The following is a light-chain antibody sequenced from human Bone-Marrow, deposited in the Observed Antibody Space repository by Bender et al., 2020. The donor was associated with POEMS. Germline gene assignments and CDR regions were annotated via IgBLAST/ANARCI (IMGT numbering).Light chain of an antibody. V-gene: IGLV6-57*01. J-gene: IGLJ1*01. Sequence: NFMLTQPHSVSASPGKTVTISCTRSSGNIASNFVQWYQQRPGSSPTTVIFEDNLRPSGAPDRFSGSVDSSSNSASLTISGLKTEDEADYYCQSYDNNVYVFGTGTKVTVL. CDR3: QSYDNNVYV. CDR2: EDN. CDR1: SGNIASNF.